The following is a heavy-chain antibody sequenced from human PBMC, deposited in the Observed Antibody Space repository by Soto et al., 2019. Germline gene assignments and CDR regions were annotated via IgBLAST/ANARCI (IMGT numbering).Heavy chain of an antibody. Sequence: QVQLVQSGAEVKKPGASVKVSCKASGYTFTSYDINWVRQATGQGLEWMGWMNPNSGNTGYAQKFQGRVTMTRNTSISTAYMELSSLRSEDTAVYYCWVDVLGSYRYTGFVFDYWGQGTLVTVSS. CDR2: MNPNSGNT. V-gene: IGHV1-8*01. CDR1: GYTFTSYD. D-gene: IGHD3-16*02. J-gene: IGHJ4*02. CDR3: WVDVLGSYRYTGFVFDY.